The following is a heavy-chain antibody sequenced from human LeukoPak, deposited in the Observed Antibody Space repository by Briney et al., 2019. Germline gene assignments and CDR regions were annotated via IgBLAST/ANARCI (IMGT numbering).Heavy chain of an antibody. Sequence: TGGSLRLSCGASGFTFSSCAMRWVREAPGKGLEWVSSISGSGGSTYYGDCVEGRFTISRDNSQNPQYLQMNSLRAEETAVYYCAKWDQTGSFDYWGQGTLVTVSS. V-gene: IGHV3-23*01. D-gene: IGHD1-14*01. J-gene: IGHJ4*02. CDR1: GFTFSSCA. CDR3: AKWDQTGSFDY. CDR2: ISGSGGST.